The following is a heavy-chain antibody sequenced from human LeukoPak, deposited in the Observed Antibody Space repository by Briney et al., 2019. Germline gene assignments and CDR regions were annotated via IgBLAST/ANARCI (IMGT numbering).Heavy chain of an antibody. V-gene: IGHV4-34*01. Sequence: SETLSLTCDVYGGSFSYHYWSWIRQPPGKGLGLVGEINHNESTNYNPSLKSRATISLDPSNNQIALKLSSMTAAATATYYCERGRRGLGLGGTFDYWGQGTLVTVSS. D-gene: IGHD2-15*01. CDR3: ERGRRGLGLGGTFDY. CDR2: INHNEST. CDR1: GGSFSYHY. J-gene: IGHJ4*02.